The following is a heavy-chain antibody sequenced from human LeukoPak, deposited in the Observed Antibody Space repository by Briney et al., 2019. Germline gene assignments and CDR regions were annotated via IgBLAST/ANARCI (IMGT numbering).Heavy chain of an antibody. CDR3: ARGTAYCSGGSCYSGLDY. J-gene: IGHJ4*02. V-gene: IGHV4-59*08. CDR2: IYYSGST. D-gene: IGHD2-15*01. CDR1: GGSISSYY. Sequence: TSETLSLTCTVSGGSISSYYWSWIRQPPGKGLEWIGYIYYSGSTNYNPSLKSRVTISVDTSKNQFSLKLSSVTAADTAVYYCARGTAYCSGGSCYSGLDYWGQGTLVTVSS.